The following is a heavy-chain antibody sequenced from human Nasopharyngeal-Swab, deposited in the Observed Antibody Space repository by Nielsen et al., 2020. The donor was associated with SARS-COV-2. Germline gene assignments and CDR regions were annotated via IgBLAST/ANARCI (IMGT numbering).Heavy chain of an antibody. CDR1: GGSFSGYY. CDR3: ARGFDY. CDR2: INHGGST. J-gene: IGHJ4*02. Sequence: GSLRLSCAVYGGSFSGYYWSWVRQPPGKGLEWIGKINHGGSTNYNPSLKSRVTISVDTSKNQFSLKLSSVTAADTAVYYCARGFDYWGQGTLVTVSS. V-gene: IGHV4-34*01.